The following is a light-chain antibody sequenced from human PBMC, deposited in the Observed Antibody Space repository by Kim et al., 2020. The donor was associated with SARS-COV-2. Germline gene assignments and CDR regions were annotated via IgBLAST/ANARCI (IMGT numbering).Light chain of an antibody. V-gene: IGLV3-9*01. J-gene: IGLJ2*01. CDR2: RDS. CDR1: NIDNRK. CDR3: QVWAGSAVV. Sequence: SVAIGQTARMTCGGDNIDNRKVLWYQHRPGQAAILVIYRDSKRPSGIPERVSGSNSGNTATLTISRVQAGDEADYYCQVWAGSAVVFGGGTQLTVL.